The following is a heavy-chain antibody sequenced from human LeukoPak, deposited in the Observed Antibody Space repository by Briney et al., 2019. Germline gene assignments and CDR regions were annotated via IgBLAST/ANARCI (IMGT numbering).Heavy chain of an antibody. J-gene: IGHJ6*03. CDR2: INWNGGST. V-gene: IGHV3-20*04. CDR1: GFTFDDYG. CDR3: ARDRGCCYSTSCVYYYYYMDV. Sequence: PGGSLRLSCAASGFTFDDYGMSWVRQAPGKGLEWDSGINWNGGSTGYADSVKGRFTISRDNAKNSLYLQMNSLRAEDTALYYCARDRGCCYSTSCVYYYYYMDVWGKGTTVTVSS. D-gene: IGHD2-2*01.